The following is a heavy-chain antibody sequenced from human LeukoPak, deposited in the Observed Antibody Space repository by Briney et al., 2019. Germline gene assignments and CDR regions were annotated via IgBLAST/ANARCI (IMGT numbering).Heavy chain of an antibody. CDR2: IYYSGSP. D-gene: IGHD3/OR15-3a*01. V-gene: IGHV4-39*01. CDR1: GASTGSRTYY. CDR3: ARWRTARTGFDY. Sequence: SETLSLTCTVSGASTGSRTYYWGWIRQPPGKGLEWIGSIYYSGSPYCNPSLKSRVTISVDTSKNQFSLKVISVTAADTAVYYCARWRTARTGFDYWGQGTLVTVSS. J-gene: IGHJ4*02.